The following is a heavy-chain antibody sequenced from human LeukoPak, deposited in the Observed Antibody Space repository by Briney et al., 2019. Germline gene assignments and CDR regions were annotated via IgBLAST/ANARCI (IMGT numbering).Heavy chain of an antibody. D-gene: IGHD1-26*01. CDR3: ARDFAAYRDY. Sequence: GGSLRLSCAASGFTFSSYSMRWVRQAPGKGLEWVSRINSDGSSTSYADSVKGRFTISRDSAKNTLYLQMNSLRAEDTAMYYCARDFAAYRDYWGQGTLVTVSS. CDR2: INSDGSST. J-gene: IGHJ4*02. V-gene: IGHV3-74*01. CDR1: GFTFSSYS.